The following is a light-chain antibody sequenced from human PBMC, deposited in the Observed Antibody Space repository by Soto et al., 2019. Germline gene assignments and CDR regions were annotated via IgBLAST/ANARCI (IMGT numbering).Light chain of an antibody. Sequence: AIQLTQSPSSLSASVGDRVTITCRASQGISSALAWYQQKPGKAPKLLIYDASSLESGVPSRFSSSESETDITHTISSLQPEDVADYYGQQCNNYPQTFGGGTKVEIK. CDR1: QGISSA. CDR2: DAS. V-gene: IGKV1D-13*01. J-gene: IGKJ4*01. CDR3: QQCNNYPQT.